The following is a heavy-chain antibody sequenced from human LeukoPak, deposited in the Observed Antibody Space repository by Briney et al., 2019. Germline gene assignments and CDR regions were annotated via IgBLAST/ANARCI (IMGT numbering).Heavy chain of an antibody. J-gene: IGHJ3*02. CDR1: GFTFDDYA. D-gene: IGHD4-11*01. CDR2: ISSSSSYI. Sequence: GGSLRLSCAASGFTFDDYAMHWVRQAPGKGLEWVSSISSSSSYIYYADSVKGRFTISRDNAKNSLYLQMNSLRAEDTAVYYCARDLATVTTAAFDIWGQGTMVTVSS. CDR3: ARDLATVTTAAFDI. V-gene: IGHV3-21*01.